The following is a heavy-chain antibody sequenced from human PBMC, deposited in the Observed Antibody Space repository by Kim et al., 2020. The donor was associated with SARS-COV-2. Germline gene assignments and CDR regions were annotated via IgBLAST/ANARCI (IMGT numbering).Heavy chain of an antibody. CDR3: ARYCASSSCGWFDP. Sequence: GESLKISCKGSGYSLTNYWIGWVRQMPGKGLECMGLINPADSNIKYNPSFQGHVTMSVDKSISTAYLQWNSLKASDTAIYYCARYCASSSCGWFDPWGQGTLAIVSS. D-gene: IGHD2-15*01. J-gene: IGHJ5*02. CDR2: INPADSNI. CDR1: GYSLTNYW. V-gene: IGHV5-51*01.